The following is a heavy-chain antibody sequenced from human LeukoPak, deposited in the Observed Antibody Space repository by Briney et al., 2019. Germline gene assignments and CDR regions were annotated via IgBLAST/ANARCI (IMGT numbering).Heavy chain of an antibody. CDR3: ARRRVVVASTDGASGAFDI. Sequence: SETLSLTCTVSGGSISNYYWSWIRQPPGKGLEWIGYIYYSGSTYYNPSLRSRVTISVDTSKNQFSLKLSSVTAADTAVYFCARRRVVVASTDGASGAFDIWGQGTMVTVSS. D-gene: IGHD2-15*01. V-gene: IGHV4-59*06. J-gene: IGHJ3*02. CDR2: IYYSGST. CDR1: GGSISNYY.